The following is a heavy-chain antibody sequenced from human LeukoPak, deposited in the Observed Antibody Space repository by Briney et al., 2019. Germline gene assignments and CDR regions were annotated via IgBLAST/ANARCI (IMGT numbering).Heavy chain of an antibody. Sequence: SDTLSLTCTVSGGSIGLYYWSWIRQPPERGLQYIGFISYSGTTNYTPSLKSRLTISVDTPKNQFSLKLSSVTAADTAVYYCARGGPLGYCSGDRCAPYFDHWGQGALVAVSS. D-gene: IGHD2-15*01. CDR1: GGSIGLYY. CDR3: ARGGPLGYCSGDRCAPYFDH. V-gene: IGHV4-59*07. J-gene: IGHJ4*02. CDR2: ISYSGTT.